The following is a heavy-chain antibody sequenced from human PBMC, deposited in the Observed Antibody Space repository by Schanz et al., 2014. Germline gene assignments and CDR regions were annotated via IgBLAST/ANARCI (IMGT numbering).Heavy chain of an antibody. J-gene: IGHJ4*02. Sequence: VQLVESGGGLVQPGGSLRLSCAASGFTFSDHHMDWVRQAPGKGLEWVAIISYDGRHKNYADSVKGRFTISRDNAKDSLFLQMNRLRDEDTAVYYCARRYSGRYCFDYWGQGTLVTVAS. D-gene: IGHD1-26*01. CDR1: GFTFSDHH. CDR2: ISYDGRHK. CDR3: ARRYSGRYCFDY. V-gene: IGHV3-30*03.